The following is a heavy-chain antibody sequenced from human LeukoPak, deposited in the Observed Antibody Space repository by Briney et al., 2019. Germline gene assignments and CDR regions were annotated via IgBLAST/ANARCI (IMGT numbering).Heavy chain of an antibody. D-gene: IGHD4-17*01. V-gene: IGHV4-38-2*02. CDR3: AIVEGDYGDYY. J-gene: IGHJ4*02. Sequence: SETLSLTCTVSGYSISSGYYWGWIRQPPGKGLEWIGSIYHSGSTYYNPSLKSRVTISVDTSKNQFSLKLSSVTAADTAVYYCAIVEGDYGDYYWGQGTLVTVSS. CDR2: IYHSGST. CDR1: GYSISSGYY.